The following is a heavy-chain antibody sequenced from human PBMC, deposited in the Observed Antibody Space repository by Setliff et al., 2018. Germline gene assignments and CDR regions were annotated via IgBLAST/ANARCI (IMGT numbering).Heavy chain of an antibody. CDR2: INPSGGST. D-gene: IGHD2-8*01. CDR1: GYTFTGYY. CDR3: ARDLVLLGYQLDY. V-gene: IGHV1-46*01. Sequence: ASVKVSCKASGYTFTGYYMHWVRQAPGQGLEWMGIINPSGGSTSYAQKSQGRVTMTRDTSTSTVYMELSSLRSEDTAVYYCARDLVLLGYQLDYWGQGTLVTVSS. J-gene: IGHJ4*02.